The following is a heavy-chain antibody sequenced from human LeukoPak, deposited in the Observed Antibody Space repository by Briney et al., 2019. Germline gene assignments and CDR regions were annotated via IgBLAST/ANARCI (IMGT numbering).Heavy chain of an antibody. CDR3: ARGGDWFDP. CDR2: INHSGST. J-gene: IGHJ5*02. V-gene: IGHV4-34*01. CDR1: GGSFSGYY. D-gene: IGHD3-16*01. Sequence: PSETLSLTCAVYGGSFSGYYWSWIRQPPGKGLEWIGEINHSGSTNYNPSLKSRVTISVDTSKNQFSLTLSSVTAADTAVYYCARGGDWFDPWGQGTLVTVSS.